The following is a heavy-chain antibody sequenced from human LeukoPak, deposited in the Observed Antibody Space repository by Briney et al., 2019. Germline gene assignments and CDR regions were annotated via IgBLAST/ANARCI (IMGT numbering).Heavy chain of an antibody. CDR1: GLTFSRSS. Sequence: KPGGALSLSCAPSGLTFSRSSVKWVRQARGGGLEWVSSIVSGGNYICYGDSMRSRFTGSRDNAKNSLYLQMNSMTAEDTAVYYCARGHSGSYQRTDAFDIWGQGTMVTVSS. J-gene: IGHJ3*02. D-gene: IGHD1-26*01. V-gene: IGHV3-21*01. CDR2: IVSGGNYI. CDR3: ARGHSGSYQRTDAFDI.